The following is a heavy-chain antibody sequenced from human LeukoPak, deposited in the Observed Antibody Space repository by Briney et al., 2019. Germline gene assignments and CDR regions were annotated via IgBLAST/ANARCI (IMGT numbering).Heavy chain of an antibody. V-gene: IGHV3-23*01. J-gene: IGHJ4*02. D-gene: IGHD6-13*01. CDR1: GFTFSSYA. CDR2: ISDSGGNT. Sequence: GGSLRLSCAASGFTFSSYAMSWVRQAPGKGLEWVSAISDSGGNTYCADSVKGRFTISRDNSKNTLYLQMNSLRAEDTGVYYCAKDRAGQQLVRGYFDYWGQGTLVTVSS. CDR3: AKDRAGQQLVRGYFDY.